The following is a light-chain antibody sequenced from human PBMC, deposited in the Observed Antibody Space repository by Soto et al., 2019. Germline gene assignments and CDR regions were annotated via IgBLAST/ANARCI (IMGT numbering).Light chain of an antibody. V-gene: IGLV1-47*02. CDR3: AAWYDSLSVNWV. CDR2: SNN. CDR1: SSNIGSNY. Sequence: QSVLTQPPSASGTPGQRVTISCSGSSSNIGSNYVYWYQQLPGTAPKLLIYSNNQRPSGVPDRFSGSKSGTSASLAISGLRSEDEADYYCAAWYDSLSVNWVFGGGTKLTVL. J-gene: IGLJ3*02.